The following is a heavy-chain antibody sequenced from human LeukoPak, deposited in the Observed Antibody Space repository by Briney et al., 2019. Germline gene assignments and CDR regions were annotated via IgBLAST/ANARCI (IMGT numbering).Heavy chain of an antibody. CDR2: INWNGGST. V-gene: IGHV3-20*01. D-gene: IGHD5-12*01. Sequence: GGSLRLSCAASGFTFDDYGMSWVRQAPGKGLEWVSGINWNGGSTGYADSVKGRFTISRDNAKNSLYLQMNSLRTEDTALYHCARGSGYDPNWFDPWGQGTLVTVSS. CDR1: GFTFDDYG. CDR3: ARGSGYDPNWFDP. J-gene: IGHJ5*02.